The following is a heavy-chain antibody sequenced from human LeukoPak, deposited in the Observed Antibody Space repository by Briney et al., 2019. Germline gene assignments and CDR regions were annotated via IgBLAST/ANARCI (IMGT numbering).Heavy chain of an antibody. D-gene: IGHD3-3*01. V-gene: IGHV3-30*02. CDR2: IWYDGIDK. CDR1: GFTFTSYG. CDR3: AKEGVLRFLDLATELDY. J-gene: IGHJ4*02. Sequence: GGSLRLSCAASGFTFTSYGTHWVRQAPGKGLEWVAVIWYDGIDKYYADSVKGRFTISRDNSKNTLYLQMNSLRAEDTAVYYCAKEGVLRFLDLATELDYWGQGTLVTVSS.